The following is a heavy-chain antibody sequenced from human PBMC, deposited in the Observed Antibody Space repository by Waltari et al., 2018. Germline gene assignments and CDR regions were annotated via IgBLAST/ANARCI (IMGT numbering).Heavy chain of an antibody. V-gene: IGHV4-34*01. CDR3: ARHQYDSSGYGGPYYFDY. CDR2: INHSGST. Sequence: QVQLQQWGAGLLKPSETLSLTCAVYGGSFSGYYWSWIRPPPGKGLEWIGEINHSGSTNYNPSLKSRVTISVDTSKNQFSLKLSSVTAADTAVYYCARHQYDSSGYGGPYYFDYWGQGTLVTVSS. CDR1: GGSFSGYY. J-gene: IGHJ4*02. D-gene: IGHD3-22*01.